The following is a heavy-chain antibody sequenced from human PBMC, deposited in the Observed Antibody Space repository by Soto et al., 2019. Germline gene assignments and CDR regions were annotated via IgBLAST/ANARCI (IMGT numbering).Heavy chain of an antibody. D-gene: IGHD2-2*01. V-gene: IGHV1-18*04. CDR3: ARDHRMSQWKVVGMDF. CDR2: ISAYNGNT. CDR1: GYTFTSYG. J-gene: IGHJ6*02. Sequence: ASVKVSCKACGYTFTSYGISWVRQAPGQGLEWMGWISAYNGNTNYAQKLQGRVTMTTDKSTSTGYMELRSPRSDDTAVYYCARDHRMSQWKVVGMDFLCQ.